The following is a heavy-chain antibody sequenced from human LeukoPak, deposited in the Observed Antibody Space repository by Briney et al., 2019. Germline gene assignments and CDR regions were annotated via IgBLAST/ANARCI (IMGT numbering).Heavy chain of an antibody. CDR3: ARNGQQVRYFQH. Sequence: GASVKVSCKASGYTFTNFDINWVRQATGQGLEWMGWMNPNSGNTNYAQKFQGRVTMTRNTSISTAYMELSSLISEDTAVYYCARNGQQVRYFQHWGQGTLVTVSS. CDR1: GYTFTNFD. CDR2: MNPNSGNT. D-gene: IGHD6-13*01. J-gene: IGHJ1*01. V-gene: IGHV1-8*01.